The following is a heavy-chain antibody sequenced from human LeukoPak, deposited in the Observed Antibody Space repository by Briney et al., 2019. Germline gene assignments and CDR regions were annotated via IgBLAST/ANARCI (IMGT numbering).Heavy chain of an antibody. CDR1: GFIFSSYS. D-gene: IGHD1-1*01. Sequence: PGGSLRLSCAASGFIFSSYSMNWIRQAPGKGLEWVSSISSGGIYIYYADSVRGRFAISRDNSKNALFLQMTSLRVEDTAIYYCAKGQELDDGVFDSWGQGTLVTVSS. J-gene: IGHJ4*02. CDR2: ISSGGIYI. CDR3: AKGQELDDGVFDS. V-gene: IGHV3-21*04.